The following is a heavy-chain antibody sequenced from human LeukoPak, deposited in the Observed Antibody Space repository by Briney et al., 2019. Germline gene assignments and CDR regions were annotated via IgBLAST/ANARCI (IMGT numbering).Heavy chain of an antibody. V-gene: IGHV4-31*03. D-gene: IGHD3-22*01. CDR3: ARGAYYYDGGYFQH. CDR2: IYYSGST. J-gene: IGHJ1*01. CDR1: GGSISSGGYY. Sequence: SETLSLTCTVSGGSISSGGYYWGWIRQHPGKGLEWIGYIYYSGSTYYNPSLKSRVTISVDTSKNQFSLKLSSVTAADTAVYYCARGAYYYDGGYFQHWGQGTLVTVSS.